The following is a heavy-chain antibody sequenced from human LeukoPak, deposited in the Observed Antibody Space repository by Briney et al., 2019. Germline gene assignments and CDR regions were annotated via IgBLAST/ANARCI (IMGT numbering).Heavy chain of an antibody. CDR1: GYSFTSYW. Sequence: GESLKISCKGFGYSFTSYWIGWVRQMPGKGLEWMGIIYPADSDTRYSPSFQGHVTISADKSISTAYLQRTSLKASDSAIYYCARGGSHFEYWGQGTLVTVSS. D-gene: IGHD3-16*01. V-gene: IGHV5-51*01. CDR2: IYPADSDT. J-gene: IGHJ4*02. CDR3: ARGGSHFEY.